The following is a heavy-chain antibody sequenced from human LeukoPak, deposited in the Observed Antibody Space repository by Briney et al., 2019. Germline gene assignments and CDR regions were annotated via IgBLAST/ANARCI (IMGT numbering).Heavy chain of an antibody. CDR2: IYTSGGT. D-gene: IGHD5-18*01. J-gene: IGHJ4*02. Sequence: ASETLSLTCTVSGGSISSGSYYWNWIRQPAGKGLEWIGRIYTSGGTNYNPSLKSRVTISADTSKNQFSLKLTSVTAADTAVYYCARRSGYSYGSVDYWGQGTLVTVSS. V-gene: IGHV4-61*02. CDR3: ARRSGYSYGSVDY. CDR1: GGSISSGSYY.